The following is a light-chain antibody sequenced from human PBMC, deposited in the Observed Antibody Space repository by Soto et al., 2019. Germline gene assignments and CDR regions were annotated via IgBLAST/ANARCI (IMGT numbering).Light chain of an antibody. CDR2: CAS. J-gene: IGKJ1*01. CDR3: QQYFRWLPWT. V-gene: IGKV3-15*01. Sequence: EVLVTQSPATLSVSPGERVTLSFRSSQSVSTYLAWYQQKPGQAPRLLLYCASIRAIGVPDRFSGGGSGTDFSLTIISLQHEDSADYYCQQYFRWLPWTFGPGTKVDIK. CDR1: QSVSTY.